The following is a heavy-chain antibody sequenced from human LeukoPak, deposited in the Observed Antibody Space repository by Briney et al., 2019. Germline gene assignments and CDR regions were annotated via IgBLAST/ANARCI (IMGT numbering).Heavy chain of an antibody. CDR1: GFRLSGYA. Sequence: GGSLRLSCIASGFRLSGYAMSWVRQAPGKGLEWVSTISGGGDAAYYADSVKGRFTISRDNSKNTLYLQMNSLRAEDTAVYYCAKDRLRLGELSFDYWGQGTLVTVSS. D-gene: IGHD3-16*02. CDR2: ISGGGDAA. CDR3: AKDRLRLGELSFDY. V-gene: IGHV3-23*01. J-gene: IGHJ4*02.